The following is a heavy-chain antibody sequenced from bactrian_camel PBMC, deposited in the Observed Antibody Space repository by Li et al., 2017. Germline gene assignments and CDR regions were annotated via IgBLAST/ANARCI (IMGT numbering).Heavy chain of an antibody. CDR3: NVGLCGTWPPGQDNY. CDR1: GYKSSTYW. CDR2: IYTGSGNT. D-gene: IGHD2*01. Sequence: QLVESGGGSVQAAGSLRLFCEVSGYKSSTYWKAWFRQVPGKEREGVAAIYTGSGNTYYGDSVKGRFTFAQANVENSNAVTLEMNSLKPEDTATYFCNVGLCGTWPPGQDNYWGHGTQVTVS. J-gene: IGHJ4*01. V-gene: IGHV3S25*01.